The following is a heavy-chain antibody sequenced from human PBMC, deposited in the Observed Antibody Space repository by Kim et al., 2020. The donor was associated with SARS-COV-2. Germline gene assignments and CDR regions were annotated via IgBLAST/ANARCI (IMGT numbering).Heavy chain of an antibody. CDR3: AVISRGSYPAYYFDY. V-gene: IGHV1-58*01. D-gene: IGHD1-26*01. Sequence: RKFQGGVTITRDMSTSTAYMELSSLRSEDTAVYYCAVISRGSYPAYYFDYWGQGTLVTVSS. J-gene: IGHJ4*02.